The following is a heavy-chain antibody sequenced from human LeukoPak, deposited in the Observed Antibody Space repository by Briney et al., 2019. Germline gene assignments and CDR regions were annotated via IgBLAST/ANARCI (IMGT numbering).Heavy chain of an antibody. V-gene: IGHV3-11*01. CDR2: IGSSGSTI. CDR1: GFSFSDYY. J-gene: IGHJ6*04. CDR3: ARVLPTYYFMDV. Sequence: PGGSLRLSCAASGFSFSDYYMSWIRQAPGKGLEWVSYIGSSGSTIYYADSVKGRFTISRDNAKNSLYLQMNSLRVEDTAVYYCARVLPTYYFMDVWGKGTTVTISS.